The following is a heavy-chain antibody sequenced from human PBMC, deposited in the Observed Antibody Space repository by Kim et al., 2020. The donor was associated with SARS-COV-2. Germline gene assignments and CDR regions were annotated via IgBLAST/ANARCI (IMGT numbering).Heavy chain of an antibody. CDR1: GYTFTGYY. D-gene: IGHD3-9*01. CDR3: ARDGDWSILTGYYNY. V-gene: IGHV1-2*02. J-gene: IGHJ4*02. Sequence: ASVKVSCKASGYTFTGYYMHWVRQAPGQGLEWMGWINPNSGGTNYAQKFQGRVTMTRDTSISTAYMELSRLRSDDTAVYYCARDGDWSILTGYYNYWGQGTLVNVSS. CDR2: INPNSGGT.